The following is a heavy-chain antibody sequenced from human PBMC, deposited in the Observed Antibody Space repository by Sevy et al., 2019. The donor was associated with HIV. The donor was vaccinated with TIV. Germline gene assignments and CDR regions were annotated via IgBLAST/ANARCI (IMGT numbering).Heavy chain of an antibody. CDR3: ARDTSGYYLSGAFDI. V-gene: IGHV3-48*03. Sequence: GGSLRLSCAASGFTFSSYEMTWVRQAPGKGLEWVSYISSSGSTIYYADSVKGRFTISRDNAKNSLYLQMNSLRAEDTAVYYCARDTSGYYLSGAFDIWGQGTMVTVSS. CDR2: ISSSGSTI. CDR1: GFTFSSYE. D-gene: IGHD3-22*01. J-gene: IGHJ3*02.